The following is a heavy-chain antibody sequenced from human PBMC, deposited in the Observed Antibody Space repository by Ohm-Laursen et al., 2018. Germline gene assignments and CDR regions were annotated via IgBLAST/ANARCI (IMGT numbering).Heavy chain of an antibody. Sequence: ASVKVSCKASGYTFTDYYMHWLRLAPGQGFEWMGWINPQNGDAHYIQKFQGRVTMTRDTSISTAYMELSRLRSDDTAVYYCARDRDPGDYYGMDVWGQGTTVTVSS. J-gene: IGHJ6*02. CDR3: ARDRDPGDYYGMDV. D-gene: IGHD3-10*01. V-gene: IGHV1-2*02. CDR2: INPQNGDA. CDR1: GYTFTDYY.